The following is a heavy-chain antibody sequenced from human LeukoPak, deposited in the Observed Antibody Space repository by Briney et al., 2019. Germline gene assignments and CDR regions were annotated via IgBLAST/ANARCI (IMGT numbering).Heavy chain of an antibody. J-gene: IGHJ6*02. V-gene: IGHV4-4*07. D-gene: IGHD3-3*01. CDR3: ARDHFGVVPLLTHYYYGMDV. CDR2: IYTSGST. CDR1: GGSISSYY. Sequence: SETLSLTCTVSGGSISSYYWSWIRQPAGKGLEWIGRIYTSGSTNYNPSLKSRVTMSVDTSKNQFSLKLSSVTAADTAVYYCARDHFGVVPLLTHYYYGMDVWGQGTTVTVSS.